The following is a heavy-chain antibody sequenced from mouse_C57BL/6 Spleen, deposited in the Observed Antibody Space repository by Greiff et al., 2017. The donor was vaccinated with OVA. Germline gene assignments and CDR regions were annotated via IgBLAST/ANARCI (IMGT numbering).Heavy chain of an antibody. D-gene: IGHD1-1*01. CDR3: ASFTTVVAPFDY. CDR1: GYSITSGYY. CDR2: ISYDGSN. V-gene: IGHV3-6*01. J-gene: IGHJ2*01. Sequence: EVQLQQSGPGLVKPSQSLSLTCSVTGYSITSGYYWNWIRQFPGNKLEWMGYISYDGSNNYNPSLKNRISITRDTSKNQFFLKLNSVTTEDTATYYCASFTTVVAPFDYWGQGTTLTVSS.